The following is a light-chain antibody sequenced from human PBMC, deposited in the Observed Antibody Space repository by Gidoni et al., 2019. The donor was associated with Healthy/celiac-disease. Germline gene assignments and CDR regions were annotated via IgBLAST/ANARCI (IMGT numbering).Light chain of an antibody. J-gene: IGKJ4*01. CDR3: QQYYRPGLT. Sequence: DIVMTQSPDSLAVSLGERATINCKSSQSVLYSSNNKNYLAWYQQKPGQPPKLLIYWASTRESGVPDRFSGSGSGTDFTLTISSLQAEDVAVYYCQQYYRPGLTFGGXTKVEIK. V-gene: IGKV4-1*01. CDR2: WAS. CDR1: QSVLYSSNNKNY.